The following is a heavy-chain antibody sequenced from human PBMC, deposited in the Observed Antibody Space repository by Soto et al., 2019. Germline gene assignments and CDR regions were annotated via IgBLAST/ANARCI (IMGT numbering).Heavy chain of an antibody. Sequence: QVQLEQSGAEVKKPGASVKVSCKASGYTFTSYDINWVRQATGQGLEWMGWMNPDSGNTGYAQKFQGRVTMTRNTSMSTAYMELSSLRSEDTAAYYCARSTNDYGDRHWGQGTLVTVSS. CDR2: MNPDSGNT. CDR1: GYTFTSYD. V-gene: IGHV1-8*01. D-gene: IGHD4-17*01. CDR3: ARSTNDYGDRH. J-gene: IGHJ4*02.